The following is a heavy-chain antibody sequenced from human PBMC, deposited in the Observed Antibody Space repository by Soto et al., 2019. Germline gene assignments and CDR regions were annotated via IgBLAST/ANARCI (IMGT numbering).Heavy chain of an antibody. CDR3: ARVSSGRLRVLDY. CDR2: IYYSGGT. V-gene: IGHV4-31*03. Sequence: SETLSLTCTVSGGSISSGGYYWSWIRQHPGKGLEWIGYIYYSGGTYYNPSLKSRVTISVDTSKNQFSLKLSSVTAADTAVYYCARVSSGRLRVLDYWGQGTLVTVSS. D-gene: IGHD6-19*01. CDR1: GGSISSGGYY. J-gene: IGHJ4*02.